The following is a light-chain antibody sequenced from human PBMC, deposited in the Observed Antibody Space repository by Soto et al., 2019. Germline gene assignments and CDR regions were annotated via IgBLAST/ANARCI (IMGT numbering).Light chain of an antibody. CDR2: AAS. V-gene: IGKV1-6*01. J-gene: IGKJ5*01. CDR1: QGIRND. Sequence: AIQMTQSPSSLSASVGDRVTITCRASQGIRNDLDWFQQKPGKAPKLLIYAASNLQSGVPARFSGSGSGTEFTLTISSLQPDDFATYYCQQLHDYPITFGQGTRLEIK. CDR3: QQLHDYPIT.